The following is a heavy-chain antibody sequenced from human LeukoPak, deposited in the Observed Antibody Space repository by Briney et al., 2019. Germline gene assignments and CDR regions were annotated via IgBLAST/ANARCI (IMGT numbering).Heavy chain of an antibody. CDR2: IYYSGST. Sequence: SETLSLTCTVSGGSISSYYWSWIRQPPGKGLEWIGYIYYSGSTNYNPSLKSRVTISVDTSKNQFSLKLSSGTAADTAVYYCARQGSSGWYYYFDYWGQGTLVTVSS. D-gene: IGHD6-19*01. V-gene: IGHV4-59*08. CDR1: GGSISSYY. J-gene: IGHJ4*02. CDR3: ARQGSSGWYYYFDY.